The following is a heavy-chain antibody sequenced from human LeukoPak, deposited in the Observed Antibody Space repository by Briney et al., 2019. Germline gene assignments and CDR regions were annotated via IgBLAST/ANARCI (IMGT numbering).Heavy chain of an antibody. CDR1: GFTFSSYA. J-gene: IGHJ6*02. D-gene: IGHD1-26*01. V-gene: IGHV3-66*01. CDR3: ATDRGGRHYYYAMDV. CDR2: IYAAGRT. Sequence: PGGSLRLSCAASGFTFSSYAMSWVRQAPGKGLEWVSAIYAAGRTYYADSVKGRFTISRDNSQNTLYLQMNRLRAEDTAVYYCATDRGGRHYYYAMDVWGQGTTVTVSS.